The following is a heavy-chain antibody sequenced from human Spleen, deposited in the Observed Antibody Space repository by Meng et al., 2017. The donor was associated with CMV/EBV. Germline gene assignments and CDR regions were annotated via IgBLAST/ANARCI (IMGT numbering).Heavy chain of an antibody. Sequence: GESLKISCAASGFTFSDYSMHWVRQAAGKGLEWVAFIRYDGSNKYYADSVKGRFTISRDNSKNTLYLQMNSLRAEDTAVYYCAKDKANYYYYYGMDVWGQGTTVTVSS. V-gene: IGHV3-30*02. J-gene: IGHJ6*02. CDR3: AKDKANYYYYYGMDV. CDR2: IRYDGSNK. CDR1: GFTFSDYS.